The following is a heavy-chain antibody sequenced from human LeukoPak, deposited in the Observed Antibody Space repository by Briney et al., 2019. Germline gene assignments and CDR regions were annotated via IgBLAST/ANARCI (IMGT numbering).Heavy chain of an antibody. Sequence: EASVKVSCKAYGNTFSTYAISWVRQAPGQGLEWMGGIIPIFGTTNYAQKFQGRVTITADESTNTAYMELSSLRSEDTAVYYCAKPIEGSYGRYFDYWGQGTLVTVSS. CDR3: AKPIEGSYGRYFDY. CDR1: GNTFSTYA. CDR2: IIPIFGTT. V-gene: IGHV1-69*01. D-gene: IGHD1-26*01. J-gene: IGHJ4*02.